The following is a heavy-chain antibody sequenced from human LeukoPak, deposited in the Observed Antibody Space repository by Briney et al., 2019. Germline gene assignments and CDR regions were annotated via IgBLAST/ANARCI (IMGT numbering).Heavy chain of an antibody. CDR3: ARDRVTTVTTGGLSPSAFDI. CDR1: GFTFSSYW. Sequence: TSGGSLRLSCAASGFTFSSYWMHWVRHAPGKGLEWVSSISSTSSYIHYADSVKGRFTISRDNAKNPLYLQMNSLRAEDTAVYYCARDRVTTVTTGGLSPSAFDIWGQETMVTVSS. D-gene: IGHD4-17*01. J-gene: IGHJ3*02. V-gene: IGHV3-21*01. CDR2: ISSTSSYI.